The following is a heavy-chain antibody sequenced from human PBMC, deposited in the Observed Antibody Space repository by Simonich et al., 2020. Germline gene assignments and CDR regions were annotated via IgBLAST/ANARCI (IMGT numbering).Heavy chain of an antibody. Sequence: QVQLVQSGAEVKKPGASVKVSCKASGYTFTGYYMPWVRQAPGQGLGWMGWIKPNRGSTNYAQKFQGRVTRTRDTSISTAYMELSRLRSDDTAVYDCARGGVQYYYYYMDVWGKGTTVTVSS. CDR1: GYTFTGYY. CDR2: IKPNRGST. J-gene: IGHJ6*03. CDR3: ARGGVQYYYYYMDV. V-gene: IGHV1-2*02. D-gene: IGHD3-3*01.